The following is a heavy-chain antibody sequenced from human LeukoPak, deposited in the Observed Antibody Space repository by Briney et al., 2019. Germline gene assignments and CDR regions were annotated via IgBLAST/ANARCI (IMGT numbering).Heavy chain of an antibody. D-gene: IGHD5-12*01. Sequence: SETLSLTCAAYGGSFSGYYWSWIRQPPGKGLEWIGEINHSGSTNYNPSLKSRVTISVDTSKNQFSLKLSSVTAADTAVYYCARGKWLRLWKSYDYWGQGTLVTVSS. CDR1: GGSFSGYY. V-gene: IGHV4-34*01. J-gene: IGHJ4*02. CDR3: ARGKWLRLWKSYDY. CDR2: INHSGST.